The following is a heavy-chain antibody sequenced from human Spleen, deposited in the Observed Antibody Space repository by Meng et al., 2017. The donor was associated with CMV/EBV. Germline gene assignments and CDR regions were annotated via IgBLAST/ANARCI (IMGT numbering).Heavy chain of an antibody. Sequence: GESLKISCAASGFTFSSYAMSWVRQAPGKGLEWAGVIRKNGYGGTTEYAASVKGRFTISRDDSKSIAYLQMNSLKIEDTAVYYCTRGGTSAMRDGMDVWGQGTTVTVSS. J-gene: IGHJ6*02. D-gene: IGHD2-2*01. CDR2: IRKNGYGGTT. CDR3: TRGGTSAMRDGMDV. V-gene: IGHV3-49*04. CDR1: GFTFSSYA.